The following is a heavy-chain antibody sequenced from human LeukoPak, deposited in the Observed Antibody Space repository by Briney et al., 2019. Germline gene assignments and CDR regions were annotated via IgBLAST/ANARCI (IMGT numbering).Heavy chain of an antibody. J-gene: IGHJ4*02. Sequence: ASVKVSCKASGYTFTDYHMHWVRQAPGQGLEWMGWINPNSGGTNYAQKFQGRVTMTRDTSISTAYMELSRLRSGDTAVYYCARGTVTTFVFDYWGQGTLVTVSS. V-gene: IGHV1-2*02. CDR1: GYTFTDYH. CDR3: ARGTVTTFVFDY. CDR2: INPNSGGT. D-gene: IGHD4-17*01.